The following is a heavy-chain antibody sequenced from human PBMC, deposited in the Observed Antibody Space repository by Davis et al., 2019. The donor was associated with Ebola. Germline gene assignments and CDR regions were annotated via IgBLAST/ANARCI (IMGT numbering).Heavy chain of an antibody. J-gene: IGHJ4*02. CDR2: INTNNDYT. CDR1: GYSFIKYG. CDR3: ARGGCGGGSCYSFDH. Sequence: ASVKVSCKASGYSFIKYGMSWVRLAPGQGLEWMGWINTNNDYTEYAQKFQGRVTMTTDTSTNTAYLEVRSLRSDDTAVYYCARGGCGGGSCYSFDHWGQGTLVTVSS. V-gene: IGHV1-18*01. D-gene: IGHD2-15*01.